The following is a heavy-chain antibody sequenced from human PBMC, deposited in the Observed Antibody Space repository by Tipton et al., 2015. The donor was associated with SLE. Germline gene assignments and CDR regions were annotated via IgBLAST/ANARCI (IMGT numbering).Heavy chain of an antibody. CDR1: GFTFDDYA. CDR3: ASGSGSYWGDY. J-gene: IGHJ4*02. V-gene: IGHV3-9*01. Sequence: SLRLSCAASGFTFDDYAMHWVRQAPGKGLEWVSGISWNSGSIGYADSVKGRFTISRDNAKNSLYLQMNSLRAEDTALYYCASGSGSYWGDYWGQGTLVTVSS. D-gene: IGHD1-26*01. CDR2: ISWNSGSI.